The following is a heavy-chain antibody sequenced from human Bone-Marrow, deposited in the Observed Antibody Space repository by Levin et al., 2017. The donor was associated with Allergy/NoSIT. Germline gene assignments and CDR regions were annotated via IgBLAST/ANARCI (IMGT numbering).Heavy chain of an antibody. CDR2: TYSAGNT. D-gene: IGHD3-3*01. CDR1: GFTVSTDY. Sequence: GGSLRLSCAASGFTVSTDYMTWVRQAPGKGLQWVSLTYSAGNTDYADSVKGRFTISRDHSKNTLDLQMNSLRAEDTGVYYCARVPYYDRRWFDPWGQGTLVIVSS. J-gene: IGHJ5*02. CDR3: ARVPYYDRRWFDP. V-gene: IGHV3-53*01.